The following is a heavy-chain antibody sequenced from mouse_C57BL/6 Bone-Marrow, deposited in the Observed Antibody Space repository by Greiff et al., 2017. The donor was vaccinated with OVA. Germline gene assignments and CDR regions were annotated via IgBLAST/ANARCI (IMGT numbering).Heavy chain of an antibody. CDR3: TAYYSNYRFAWFAY. CDR1: GFNIKDYY. Sequence: EVQLQQSGAELVRPGASVKLSCTASGFNIKDYYMHWVKQRPEQGLEWIGWIDPENGDTEYASKFQGKATITADTSSNTAYLQLSSLTSEDTAVYYCTAYYSNYRFAWFAYWGQGTRVTVSA. V-gene: IGHV14-4*01. J-gene: IGHJ3*01. CDR2: IDPENGDT. D-gene: IGHD2-5*01.